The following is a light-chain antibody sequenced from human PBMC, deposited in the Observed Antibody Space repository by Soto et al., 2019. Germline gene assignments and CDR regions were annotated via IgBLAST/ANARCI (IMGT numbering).Light chain of an antibody. CDR3: HQYNSYSPGYT. CDR1: QSISSW. V-gene: IGKV1-5*03. Sequence: DIQMTQSPSTLSASVGDRVTITCRASQSISSWLAWYQQKPGKAPKLLIYKASSLESGVPSRFSGSGSGTEFTLTISSLQPDDFATYYCHQYNSYSPGYTFGQGTKLEIK. CDR2: KAS. J-gene: IGKJ2*01.